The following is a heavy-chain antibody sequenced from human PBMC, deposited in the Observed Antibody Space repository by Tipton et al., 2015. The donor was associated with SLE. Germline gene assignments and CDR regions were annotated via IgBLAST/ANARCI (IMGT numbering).Heavy chain of an antibody. CDR2: IYRGDYSA. CDR1: GFTLSNYN. V-gene: IGHV3-NL1*01. J-gene: IGHJ4*02. CDR3: AKDRLESAYIDD. Sequence: SLRLSCEGSGFTLSNYNMNWVRQAPGKGLEWVSVIYRGDYSAYYGDSVKGRFTISREISKNTLDLQMNSLRADDTAVYYCAKDRLESAYIDDWGQGTLVSVSS. D-gene: IGHD4-11*01.